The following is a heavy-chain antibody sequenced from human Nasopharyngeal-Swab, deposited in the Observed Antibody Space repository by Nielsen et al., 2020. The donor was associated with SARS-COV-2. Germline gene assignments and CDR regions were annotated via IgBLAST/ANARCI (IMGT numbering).Heavy chain of an antibody. V-gene: IGHV1-24*01. CDR3: ARDTAHLVVVVAAQYYYGMDV. D-gene: IGHD2-15*01. CDR1: GYTLTELS. J-gene: IGHJ6*02. CDR2: FDPEDGET. Sequence: ASVKVSCKVSGYTLTELSMHWVRQAPGKGLEWMGGFDPEDGETIYAQKFQGRVTMTEDTSTDTAYMELSSLRSEDTAVYYCARDTAHLVVVVAAQYYYGMDVWGQGTTVTVSS.